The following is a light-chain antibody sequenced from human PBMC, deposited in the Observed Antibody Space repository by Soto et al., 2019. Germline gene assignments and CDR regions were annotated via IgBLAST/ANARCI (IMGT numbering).Light chain of an antibody. Sequence: DIRMTQSPSTLSGSVGDRVTITCRASQTISSWLAWYQQKPGKAPKLLIYTASTLQSGVPSRFSGSGSGTDFTLTISSLQPEDVATYYCQKYNSALTFGQGTRLEIK. CDR1: QTISSW. J-gene: IGKJ5*01. V-gene: IGKV1-27*01. CDR2: TAS. CDR3: QKYNSALT.